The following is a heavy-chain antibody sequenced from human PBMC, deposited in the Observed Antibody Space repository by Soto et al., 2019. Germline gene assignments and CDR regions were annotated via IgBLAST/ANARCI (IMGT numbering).Heavy chain of an antibody. CDR2: IYHSGST. CDR1: GGSISSGGYS. J-gene: IGHJ1*01. V-gene: IGHV4-30-2*01. D-gene: IGHD2-21*02. Sequence: SETLSLTCAVPGGSISSGGYSWSRIRQPPGKGLEWIGYIYHSGSTYYNPSLKSRVTISVDRSKNQFSLKLSSVTAADTAVYYCARGPSLTRNCGGDCYTAEYFQHWGQGTLVTVSS. CDR3: ARGPSLTRNCGGDCYTAEYFQH.